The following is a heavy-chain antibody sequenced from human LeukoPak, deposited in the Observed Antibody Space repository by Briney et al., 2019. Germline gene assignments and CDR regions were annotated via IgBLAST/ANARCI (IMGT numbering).Heavy chain of an antibody. V-gene: IGHV4-59*01. J-gene: IGHJ4*02. CDR2: IYYSVTT. CDR3: ARSIHFSGWYYDY. Sequence: SETLSLPYTISGGSISSYYWSWIRQPPGKGLEWIGFIYYSVTTNYNPSLKSRVTISVDTSRTQLSLKLSSVTAADTAVYYCARSIHFSGWYYDYWGQGTLVTVSS. CDR1: GGSISSYY. D-gene: IGHD6-19*01.